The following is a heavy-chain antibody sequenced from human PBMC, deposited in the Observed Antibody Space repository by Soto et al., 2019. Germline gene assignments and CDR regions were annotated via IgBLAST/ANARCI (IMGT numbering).Heavy chain of an antibody. CDR2: INPNSGGT. V-gene: IGHV1-2*04. D-gene: IGHD3-3*01. CDR1: GYTFTGYY. CDR3: AREVQEWAAPLYYFHY. J-gene: IGHJ4*02. Sequence: ASVKVSCKASGYTFTGYYIHWVRQAPGQGLEWMGWINPNSGGTNYAPNFQGWVTMTTDTSISTVYVELTRLRSDDTAVYYCAREVQEWAAPLYYFHYWGQGTLVTVSS.